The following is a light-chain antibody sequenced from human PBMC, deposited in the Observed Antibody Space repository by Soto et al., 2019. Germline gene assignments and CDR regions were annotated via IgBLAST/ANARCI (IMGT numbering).Light chain of an antibody. Sequence: DIPMTQSPSSLSASVGDRVTITCRASQSISSYLNWYQQKPGKAPKLLIYAASSLQSGVPSRFSGSGSGTDFTLTISSLQPEDFATYYCQQSYSTLVTFGQGTKLEIK. V-gene: IGKV1-39*01. J-gene: IGKJ2*01. CDR2: AAS. CDR1: QSISSY. CDR3: QQSYSTLVT.